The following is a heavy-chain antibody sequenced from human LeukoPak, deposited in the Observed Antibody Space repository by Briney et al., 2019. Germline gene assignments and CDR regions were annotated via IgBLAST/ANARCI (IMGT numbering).Heavy chain of an antibody. D-gene: IGHD5-24*01. CDR3: AKGPERSLQLRLGFSD. Sequence: PGGTLRLSCAASGFTFSSYGMSWVRQAPGKGLEWVSGISGSGGNTYYADSVKGRFTISRDNSKNTLYLQMNSLRAEDTAVYYCAKGPERSLQLRLGFSDWGQGTLVTVSS. CDR2: ISGSGGNT. V-gene: IGHV3-23*01. J-gene: IGHJ4*02. CDR1: GFTFSSYG.